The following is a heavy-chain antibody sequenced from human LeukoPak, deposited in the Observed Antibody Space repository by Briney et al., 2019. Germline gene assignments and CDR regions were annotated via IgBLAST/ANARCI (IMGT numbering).Heavy chain of an antibody. CDR3: ARVVGGFLEWSLYGMDV. J-gene: IGHJ6*02. V-gene: IGHV1-69*13. CDR2: IIPIFGTA. CDR1: GGTFSSYA. D-gene: IGHD3-3*01. Sequence: SVKVSCKASGGTFSSYAISWVRQAPGQGPEWMGGIIPIFGTANYAQKFQGRVTITADESTSTAYMELSSLRSEDTAVYYCARVVGGFLEWSLYGMDVWGQGTTVTVSS.